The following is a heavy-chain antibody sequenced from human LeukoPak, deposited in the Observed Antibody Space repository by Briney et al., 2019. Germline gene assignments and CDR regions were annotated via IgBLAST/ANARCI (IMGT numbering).Heavy chain of an antibody. J-gene: IGHJ4*02. D-gene: IGHD2-2*01. CDR2: IYYSGST. Sequence: GSLRLSCAASGFTFSDYYMSWIRQPPGKGLEWIGSIYYSGSTYYNPSLKSRVTISVDTSKNQFSLKLSSVTAADTAVYYCARRWASWPNFDYWGQGTLVTVSS. V-gene: IGHV4-39*01. CDR3: ARRWASWPNFDY. CDR1: GFTFSDYY.